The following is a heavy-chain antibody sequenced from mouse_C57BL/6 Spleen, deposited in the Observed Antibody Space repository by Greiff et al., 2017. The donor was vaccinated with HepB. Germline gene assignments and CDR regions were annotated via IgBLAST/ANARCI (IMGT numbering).Heavy chain of an antibody. J-gene: IGHJ1*03. V-gene: IGHV10-1*01. Sequence: DVQLQESGGGLVQPKGSLKLSCAASGFSFNTYAMNWVRQAPGKGLEWVARIRSKSNNYATYYADSVKDRFTISRDDSESMLYLQMNNLKTEDTAMYYCVRHKAPYWYFDVWGTGTTVTVSS. CDR2: IRSKSNNYAT. CDR1: GFSFNTYA. CDR3: VRHKAPYWYFDV. D-gene: IGHD1-3*01.